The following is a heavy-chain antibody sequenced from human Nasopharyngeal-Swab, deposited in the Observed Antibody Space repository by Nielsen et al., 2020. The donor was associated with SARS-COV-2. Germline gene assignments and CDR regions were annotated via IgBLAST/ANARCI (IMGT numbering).Heavy chain of an antibody. CDR3: ARHRFGIAVADSDY. J-gene: IGHJ4*02. D-gene: IGHD6-19*01. CDR2: ISSSSSYI. V-gene: IGHV3-21*01. Sequence: WIRQPPEKGLEWVSSISSSSSYIYYADSVKGRFTISRDNAKNSLYLQMNSLRAEDTAVYYCARHRFGIAVADSDYWGQGTLVTVSS.